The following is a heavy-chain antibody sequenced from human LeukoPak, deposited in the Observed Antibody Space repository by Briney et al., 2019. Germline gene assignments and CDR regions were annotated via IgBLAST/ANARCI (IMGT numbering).Heavy chain of an antibody. Sequence: GGSLRLSCAASGFTFSDYWMHWVRQAPGKGPVWVSRINSDGTTTTYADSVKGRFTISRDNAKNTLYVQMKSLRAEDTAVYYCAKEGGYSGYDRQGYFDYWGQGTLVTVSS. V-gene: IGHV3-74*01. D-gene: IGHD5-12*01. CDR3: AKEGGYSGYDRQGYFDY. J-gene: IGHJ4*02. CDR2: INSDGTTT. CDR1: GFTFSDYW.